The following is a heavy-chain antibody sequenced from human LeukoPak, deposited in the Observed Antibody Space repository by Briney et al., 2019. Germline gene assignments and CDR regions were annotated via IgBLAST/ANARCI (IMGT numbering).Heavy chain of an antibody. CDR3: ARASMIVVVKGAFDI. J-gene: IGHJ3*02. Sequence: SVKVSWKASGGTFSSYAISWVRQAPGQGLEWMGGIIPIFGTANYAQKFQGRVTNTTDESTSTAYMELSGLRSEDTAVYYCARASMIVVVKGAFDIWGQGTMVTVSS. CDR1: GGTFSSYA. CDR2: IIPIFGTA. D-gene: IGHD3-22*01. V-gene: IGHV1-69*05.